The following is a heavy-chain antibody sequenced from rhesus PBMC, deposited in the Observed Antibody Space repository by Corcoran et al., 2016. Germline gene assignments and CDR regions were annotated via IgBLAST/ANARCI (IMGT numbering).Heavy chain of an antibody. J-gene: IGHJ4*01. Sequence: QVQLQESGPGLVKPSETLSPTCAVSGYSISSGYYWGLFLQPPGKGLEYIWYISGSSGSTYYNPSLKSRVTISKDTSKNQFSLKLSSVTAADTAVYYCARDKEAGIAAATSDYWGQGVLVTVSS. CDR3: ARDKEAGIAAATSDY. CDR2: ISGSSGST. V-gene: IGHV4-99*02. D-gene: IGHD6-43*01. CDR1: GYSISSGYY.